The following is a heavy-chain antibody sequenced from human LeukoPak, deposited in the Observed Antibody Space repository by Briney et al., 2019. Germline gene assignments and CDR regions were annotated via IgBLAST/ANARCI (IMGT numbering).Heavy chain of an antibody. Sequence: PGGSLRLSCAASGFTFSDHYMSWIRQAPGKGLEWVSYISHTGTTMYYADSVKGRFTLSRDNARNSLYLQMNSLRAEDTAVYYCARGHWGLDSWGQGTLVSVSS. CDR1: GFTFSDHY. J-gene: IGHJ4*02. D-gene: IGHD7-27*01. V-gene: IGHV3-11*04. CDR2: ISHTGTTM. CDR3: ARGHWGLDS.